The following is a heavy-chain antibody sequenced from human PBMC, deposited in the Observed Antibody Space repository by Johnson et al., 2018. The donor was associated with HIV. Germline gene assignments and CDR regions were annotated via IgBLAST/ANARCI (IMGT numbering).Heavy chain of an antibody. J-gene: IGHJ3*02. CDR2: IKCDGSEK. CDR1: GFSFTNAW. CDR3: SRGVGLVDGMIVDAFDI. Sequence: EVQLVESGGGVVQPGRSLRLSCAASGFSFTNAWMNWVRQAPGKGLEWVADIKCDGSEKYYVDSVKGRLTISRDNSKNTLYLQMNSLRAEDTAVYYCSRGVGLVDGMIVDAFDIWGQGTMVTVSS. D-gene: IGHD3-22*01. V-gene: IGHV3-52*01.